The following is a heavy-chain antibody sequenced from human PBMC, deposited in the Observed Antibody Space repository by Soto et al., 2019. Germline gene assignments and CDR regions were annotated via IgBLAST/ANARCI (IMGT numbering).Heavy chain of an antibody. D-gene: IGHD2-21*02. V-gene: IGHV4-59*04. CDR2: IYYSGST. J-gene: IGHJ4*02. Sequence: SETLSLTCTVSGGSMSSYYWTWIRQPPGKGLEWIGSIYYSGSTYNNPSLRSRVSMSIDTSKDQFSLKLKSVTAADTALYFCARQRTSVVTQAYFDVWGPGSLVTVSS. CDR1: GGSMSSYY. CDR3: ARQRTSVVTQAYFDV.